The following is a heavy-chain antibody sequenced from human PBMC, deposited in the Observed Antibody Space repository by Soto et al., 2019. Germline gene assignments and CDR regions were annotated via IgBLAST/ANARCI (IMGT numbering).Heavy chain of an antibody. V-gene: IGHV1-69*13. Sequence: ASVKVSCKASVGTLSSYAISWVRQAPGQGLEWMGGIIPIFGTANYAQKFQGRVTITADESTSTANMELSNLRSEDTAVYYCASRRFIVRVNGYYYYVMDVWGQGTMVTISS. CDR2: IIPIFGTA. J-gene: IGHJ6*02. D-gene: IGHD1-26*01. CDR3: ASRRFIVRVNGYYYYVMDV. CDR1: VGTLSSYA.